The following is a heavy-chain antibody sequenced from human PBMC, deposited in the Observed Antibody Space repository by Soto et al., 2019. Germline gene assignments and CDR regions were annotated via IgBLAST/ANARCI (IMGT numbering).Heavy chain of an antibody. CDR3: ARQSHNRGKVGATSPIDT. J-gene: IGHJ5*02. Sequence: PGGSLRLSCAISGFSVSSNYLSWVRQAPGKGLEWVSVHYSGGSTYYADSVRGRFTISRDKSNNTLYLQMRRVRAEDTAVYFCARQSHNRGKVGATSPIDTWGQGTQVTVSS. D-gene: IGHD1-26*01. CDR2: HYSGGST. CDR1: GFSVSSNY. V-gene: IGHV3-53*01.